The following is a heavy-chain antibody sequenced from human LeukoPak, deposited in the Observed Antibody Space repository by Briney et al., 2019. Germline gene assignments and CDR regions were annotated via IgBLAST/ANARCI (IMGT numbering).Heavy chain of an antibody. D-gene: IGHD1-7*01. Sequence: GASVKVSCKASGYTFTSYGISWVRQAPGQGLEWMGWISAYNGNTNYAQKLQGRVTMTTDTSTSTAYMELRSLRSDDTAVYYCARVINNWNYFVNNWFDPWGQGTLVTVSS. CDR2: ISAYNGNT. V-gene: IGHV1-18*01. J-gene: IGHJ5*02. CDR3: ARVINNWNYFVNNWFDP. CDR1: GYTFTSYG.